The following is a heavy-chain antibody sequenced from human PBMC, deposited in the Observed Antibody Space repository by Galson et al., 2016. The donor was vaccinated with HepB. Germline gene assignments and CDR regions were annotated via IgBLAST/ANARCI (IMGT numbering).Heavy chain of an antibody. Sequence: LRRSCAASGFTFRSYWMTCVRHAPGKGLEWVAHLHPTGGDKSYVDSVKGRFIISRDNAESLLYLQMNRLRAEDTAVYYCARDGGYFKFDHWGQGILVTVSS. J-gene: IGHJ4*02. CDR2: LHPTGGDK. CDR3: ARDGGYFKFDH. CDR1: GFTFRSYW. V-gene: IGHV3-7*01. D-gene: IGHD5-12*01.